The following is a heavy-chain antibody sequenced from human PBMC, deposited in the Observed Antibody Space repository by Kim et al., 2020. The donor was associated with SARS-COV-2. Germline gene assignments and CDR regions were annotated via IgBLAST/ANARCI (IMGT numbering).Heavy chain of an antibody. CDR3: ARDTVDGFGELVTT. V-gene: IGHV3-53*04. CDR2: IYSGGST. Sequence: GGSLRLSCAASGFTVSSNYMSWVRQAPGKGLEWVSVIYSGGSTYYADSVKGRFTISRHNSKNTLYLQMNSLRAEDTAVYYCARDTVDGFGELVTTWGQGTLVTVSS. CDR1: GFTVSSNY. J-gene: IGHJ5*02. D-gene: IGHD3-10*01.